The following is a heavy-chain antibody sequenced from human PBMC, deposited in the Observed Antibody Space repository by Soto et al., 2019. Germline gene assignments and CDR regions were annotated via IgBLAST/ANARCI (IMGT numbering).Heavy chain of an antibody. Sequence: SETLSLTCAVYGGSFSGYYWSWIRQPPGKGLEWIGEINHSGSTNYNPSLKSRVTISVDTSKNQFSLKLSSVTAADTAVYYCARARGHKFDYWGRGTLVTVSS. CDR2: INHSGST. CDR1: GGSFSGYY. J-gene: IGHJ4*02. D-gene: IGHD2-21*01. CDR3: ARARGHKFDY. V-gene: IGHV4-34*01.